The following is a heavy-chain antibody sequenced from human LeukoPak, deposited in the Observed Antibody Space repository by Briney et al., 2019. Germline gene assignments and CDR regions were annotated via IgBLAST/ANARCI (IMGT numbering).Heavy chain of an antibody. J-gene: IGHJ1*01. CDR3: ATYSSLNRREFQY. Sequence: QPGGSLRLSCEGSGFTLSNYWMGWVRQAPGKGLQWVANIKTDGSEKYYVDSVKGRFTISRDNAKNSLYLQMNSLRAEDTAVYYCATYSSLNRREFQYWGQGTLLTVSS. CDR1: GFTLSNYW. CDR2: IKTDGSEK. D-gene: IGHD3-22*01. V-gene: IGHV3-7*01.